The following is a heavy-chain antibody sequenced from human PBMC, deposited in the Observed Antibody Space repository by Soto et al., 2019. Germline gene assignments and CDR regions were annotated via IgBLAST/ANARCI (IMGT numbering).Heavy chain of an antibody. CDR1: GYSFTSYW. V-gene: IGHV5-51*01. D-gene: IGHD2-2*01. CDR2: IYPGDSDT. J-gene: IGHJ6*02. Sequence: GESLKISCKGSGYSFTSYWIGWVRQMPGKGLEWMGIIYPGDSDTRYSPSFQGQVTISADKSISTAYLQWSSLKAWDTAMYYCARLGDIVVVPAAPYYYYGMDVWGQGTTVTVSS. CDR3: ARLGDIVVVPAAPYYYYGMDV.